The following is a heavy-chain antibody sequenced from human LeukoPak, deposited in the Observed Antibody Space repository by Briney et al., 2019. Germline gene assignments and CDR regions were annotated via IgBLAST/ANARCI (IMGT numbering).Heavy chain of an antibody. V-gene: IGHV1-46*01. D-gene: IGHD3-16*01. CDR1: GYTFTNYY. J-gene: IGHJ4*02. CDR2: INPSGGRT. Sequence: VASVKVSCKASGYTFTNYYIHWVRQAPGQGLEWVGMINPSGGRTSYAQRFQGRVTVTTDTSTSTVYMQLTSLASEDTGVYYCARERRAWGEDFWGQGTLVTVSS. CDR3: ARERRAWGEDF.